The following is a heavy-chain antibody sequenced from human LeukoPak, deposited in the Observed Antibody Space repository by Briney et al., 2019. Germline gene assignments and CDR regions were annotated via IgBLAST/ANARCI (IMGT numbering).Heavy chain of an antibody. J-gene: IGHJ3*02. CDR3: TTDHTMIDALDI. CDR2: IKSKTDGGTT. CDR1: GFTFSNAW. D-gene: IGHD3-22*01. V-gene: IGHV3-15*01. Sequence: GGSLRLSCAASGFTFSNAWMSWVRQAPGKGLEWVGRIKSKTDGGTTDYAAPVKGRFTISRDDSKNTLYLQMNSLKTEDTAVYYCTTDHTMIDALDIWGQGTMVTVSS.